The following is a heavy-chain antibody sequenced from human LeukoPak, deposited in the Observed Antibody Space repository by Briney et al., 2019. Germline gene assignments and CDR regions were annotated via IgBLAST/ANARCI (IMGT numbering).Heavy chain of an antibody. CDR2: IWYHGSNE. CDR1: GFTFSSYG. V-gene: IGHV3-33*01. J-gene: IGHJ4*02. CDR3: ARDAYYFGSGSYVDY. D-gene: IGHD3-10*01. Sequence: GRSLRLSCAVSGFTFSSYGMHWVRQAPGKGLEWVAVIWYHGSNELYADSVKGRFTISRDNSKNTLYLQMNSLRAEDTAVYYCARDAYYFGSGSYVDYWGQGTLVTVSS.